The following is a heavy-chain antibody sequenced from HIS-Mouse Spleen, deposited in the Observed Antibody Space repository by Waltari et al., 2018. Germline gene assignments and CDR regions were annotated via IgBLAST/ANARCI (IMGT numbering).Heavy chain of an antibody. Sequence: QLQLQESGPGLVKPSETLSLTCTVSGGSISSSSYYWGWIRQPPGKGLEWIGSIYYSGSTYYNPSLKSRVTISVDTSKNPFSLKLGSVTAADTAVYYCAREIPYSSSWYDWYFDLWGRGTLVTVSS. D-gene: IGHD6-13*01. CDR2: IYYSGST. J-gene: IGHJ2*01. V-gene: IGHV4-39*07. CDR1: GGSISSSSYY. CDR3: AREIPYSSSWYDWYFDL.